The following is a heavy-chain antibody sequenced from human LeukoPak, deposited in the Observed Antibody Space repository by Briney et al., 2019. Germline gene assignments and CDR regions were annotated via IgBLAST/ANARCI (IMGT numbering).Heavy chain of an antibody. D-gene: IGHD6-13*01. V-gene: IGHV3-23*01. Sequence: PGGSLRLSCAASGFTFSSYAVSWVRQAPGKGLEWVSAISGSGGSTYYADSVKGRFTISRDNSKNTLYLQMNSLRAEDTAVYYCAKRKAIAAAGTYYFDYWGQGTLVTVSS. CDR1: GFTFSSYA. CDR2: ISGSGGST. CDR3: AKRKAIAAAGTYYFDY. J-gene: IGHJ4*02.